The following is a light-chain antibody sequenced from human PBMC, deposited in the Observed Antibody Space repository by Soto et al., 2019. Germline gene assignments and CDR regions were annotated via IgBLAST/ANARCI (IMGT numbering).Light chain of an antibody. Sequence: AVQMTQSPSSLSASVGDRVTITCRASQGIRNDLGWYQQKPGKAPKLLIYGASTLESGVPSRFSGRGSGTDFTLTISSLQPEDFATYFCQQADSFPLTFGGGTKVDIK. CDR2: GAS. CDR1: QGIRND. J-gene: IGKJ4*01. V-gene: IGKV1-6*01. CDR3: QQADSFPLT.